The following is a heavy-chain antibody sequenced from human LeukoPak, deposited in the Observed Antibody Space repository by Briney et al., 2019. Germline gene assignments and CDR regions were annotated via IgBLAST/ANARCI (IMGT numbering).Heavy chain of an antibody. CDR1: GFTFDDYA. V-gene: IGHV3-9*01. Sequence: GRSLRLSCAASGFTFDDYAMHWVRQAPGKGLEWVSGISWNSGSIGYADSVKGRFTISRDNAKNSLYLQMNSLRAEDTALYYCAKEPSVGGVDYWGQGALVTVSS. CDR2: ISWNSGSI. D-gene: IGHD2-21*01. CDR3: AKEPSVGGVDY. J-gene: IGHJ4*02.